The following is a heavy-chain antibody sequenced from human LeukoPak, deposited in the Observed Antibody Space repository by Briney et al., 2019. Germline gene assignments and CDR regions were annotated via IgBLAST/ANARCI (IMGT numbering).Heavy chain of an antibody. J-gene: IGHJ4*02. D-gene: IGHD1-26*01. CDR3: ARDRVGTKGDY. V-gene: IGHV3-48*01. Sequence: GGSLRLSCEVSGFTFRTYSMDWGRQAPGKGLEWGSYISAEGLTKYYADSVKGRFTISRDDAKNSPYLDMSSLRVDDTAIYYCARDRVGTKGDYWGQGTLVTVSS. CDR2: ISAEGLTK. CDR1: GFTFRTYS.